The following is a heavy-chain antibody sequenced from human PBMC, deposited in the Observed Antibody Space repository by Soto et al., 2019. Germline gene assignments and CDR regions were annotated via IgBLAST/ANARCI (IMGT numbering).Heavy chain of an antibody. CDR2: ISNDASST. J-gene: IGHJ4*02. CDR3: VREGIAVAEMDY. V-gene: IGHV3-74*01. CDR1: GFTFSSYW. D-gene: IGHD6-19*01. Sequence: EVRLVESGGGLVQPGGSLRLSCAASGFTFSSYWMHWVRQSPGKGLVWVSRISNDASSTTYADSVKGRFIISRDNAKNTLYLQMNSLRAEDTAVYFCVREGIAVAEMDYCGQGTLVTVSS.